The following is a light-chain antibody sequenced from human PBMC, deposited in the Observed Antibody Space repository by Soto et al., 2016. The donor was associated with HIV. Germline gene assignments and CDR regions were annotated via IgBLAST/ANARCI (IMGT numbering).Light chain of an antibody. Sequence: EVVLTQSPVSLSVTPGHPASISCKSNESLVYSDGNIYFNWFLQRPGQSPRRLIYQVSKRDSGVSDRISGSGSDTSFTLTFTSVQAEDVGDYFCMQATHWPLTFGPGTKVDLK. CDR2: QVS. CDR3: MQATHWPLT. CDR1: ESLVYSDGNIY. J-gene: IGKJ3*01. V-gene: IGKV2-30*01.